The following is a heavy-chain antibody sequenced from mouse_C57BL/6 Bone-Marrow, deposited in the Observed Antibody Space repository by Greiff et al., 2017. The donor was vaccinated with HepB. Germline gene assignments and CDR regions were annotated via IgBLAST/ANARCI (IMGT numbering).Heavy chain of an antibody. V-gene: IGHV1-69*01. J-gene: IGHJ1*03. CDR3: ARYYWYVDV. CDR2: IDPSDSYT. Sequence: QVQLKQPGAELVMPGASVKLSCKASGYTFTSYWMHWVKQRPGQGLEWIGEIDPSDSYTNYNQKFKGKSTLTVDKSSSTAYMQLSSLTSEDSAVYYCARYYWYVDVWGTGTTVTVSS. CDR1: GYTFTSYW.